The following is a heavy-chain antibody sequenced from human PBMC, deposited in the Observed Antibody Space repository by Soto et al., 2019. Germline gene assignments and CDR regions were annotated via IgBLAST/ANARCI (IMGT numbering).Heavy chain of an antibody. V-gene: IGHV1-18*01. CDR2: ISAYNGNT. CDR1: GYTFTSYG. Sequence: QVPLVQSGAEVKKPGASVKVSCKASGYTFTSYGISWVRQAPGQVREWMGWISAYNGNTNYAQKLQGRVTMTTDTSTSTAYMELRSLRSDDTAVYYCARDIGSTSPGYFQHWGQGTLVTVSS. J-gene: IGHJ1*01. CDR3: ARDIGSTSPGYFQH. D-gene: IGHD2-2*01.